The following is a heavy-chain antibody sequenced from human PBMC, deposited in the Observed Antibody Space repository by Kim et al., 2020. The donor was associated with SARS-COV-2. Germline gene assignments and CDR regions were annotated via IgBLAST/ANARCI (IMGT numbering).Heavy chain of an antibody. CDR3: ARGGDYTWFGECYDY. CDR2: INHSGST. CDR1: GGSFSGYY. D-gene: IGHD3-10*01. V-gene: IGHV4-34*01. Sequence: SETLSLTCAVYGGSFSGYYWSWIRQPPGKGLEWIGEINHSGSTNYNPSLKSRVTISGDTSKNQFSLKLSSVTAADTAVYYCARGGDYTWFGECYDYWGQGTLVTVSS. J-gene: IGHJ4*02.